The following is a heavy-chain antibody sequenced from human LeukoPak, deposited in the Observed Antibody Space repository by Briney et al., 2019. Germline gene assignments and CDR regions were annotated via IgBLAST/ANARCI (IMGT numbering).Heavy chain of an antibody. CDR2: ISYDGSNK. D-gene: IGHD6-13*01. Sequence: GGSLRLSCAASGFTFSSYAMHWVRQAPGKGLEWVAVISYDGSNKYYADSVKGRFTISRDNSKNTLYLQMDSLRAEDTAVYYSARDLQSIAAAGFFDYWGQGTLVTVSS. J-gene: IGHJ4*02. V-gene: IGHV3-30-3*01. CDR1: GFTFSSYA. CDR3: ARDLQSIAAAGFFDY.